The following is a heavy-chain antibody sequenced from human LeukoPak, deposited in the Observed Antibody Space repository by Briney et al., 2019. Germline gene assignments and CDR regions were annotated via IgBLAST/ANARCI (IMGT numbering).Heavy chain of an antibody. CDR2: ISGSGETT. J-gene: IGHJ6*04. V-gene: IGHV3-23*01. D-gene: IGHD3-22*01. CDR3: AELGITMIEGV. CDR1: GFTFGSFS. Sequence: GGSLRLSCAASGFTFGSFSMSWVRQAPGKGLEWVSVISGSGETTFYADSVKGRFTISRDNAKNSLYLQMNSLRAEDTAVYYCAELGITMIEGVWGKGTTVTISS.